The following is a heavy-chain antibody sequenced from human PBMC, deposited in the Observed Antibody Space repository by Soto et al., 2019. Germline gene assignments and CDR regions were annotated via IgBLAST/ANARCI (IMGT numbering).Heavy chain of an antibody. CDR1: GYSFTSYW. D-gene: IGHD2-2*01. Sequence: PGESLKISYKGSGYSFTSYWIGWVRQMPGKGLEWMGIIYPGDSDTRYSPSFQGQVTISADKSISTAYLQWSSLKASDTAMYYCAGRIVVVPAAMPDAFDIWGQGTMVTVSS. CDR2: IYPGDSDT. CDR3: AGRIVVVPAAMPDAFDI. J-gene: IGHJ3*02. V-gene: IGHV5-51*01.